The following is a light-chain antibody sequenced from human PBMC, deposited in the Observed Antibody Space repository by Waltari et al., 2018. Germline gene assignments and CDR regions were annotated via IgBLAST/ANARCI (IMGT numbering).Light chain of an antibody. V-gene: IGKV3-11*01. Sequence: EIVLTQSPATLSLSPGERATLPCRASQSVSSYLAWYQQKPGQAPRLLIYDASNRATGIPARFSGSGSGTDFTLTISSLEPEDFAVYYCQQRSNWPPTWTFGQGTKVEIK. CDR3: QQRSNWPPTWT. CDR2: DAS. J-gene: IGKJ1*01. CDR1: QSVSSY.